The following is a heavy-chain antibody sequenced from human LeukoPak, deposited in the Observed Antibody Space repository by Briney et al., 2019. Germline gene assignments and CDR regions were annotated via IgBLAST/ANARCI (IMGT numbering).Heavy chain of an antibody. J-gene: IGHJ6*03. V-gene: IGHV4-31*03. CDR2: IYYSGST. D-gene: IGHD1-26*01. CDR3: ARDREVDYYYYMDV. CDR1: GGPISSGGYY. Sequence: SETLSLTCTVSGGPISSGGYYWSWIRQHPGKGLEWIGYIYYSGSTYYNPSLKSRVTISVDTSKNQFPLKLSSVTAADTAVYYCARDREVDYYYYMDVWGKGTTVTVSS.